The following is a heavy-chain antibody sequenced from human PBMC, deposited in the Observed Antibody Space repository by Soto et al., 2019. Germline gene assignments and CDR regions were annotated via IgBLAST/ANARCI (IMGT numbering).Heavy chain of an antibody. CDR1: GGSVSSGGYF. CDR3: ARAPYSSGWPDS. Sequence: SETLSLTCTVSGGSVSSGGYFWSWIRQPPGKGLEWIGYISYSGSTKYNPSLESRVTISVDTSNKNFSLKLASVTAADTAVYYCARAPYSSGWPDSWGQGTPVTVSS. D-gene: IGHD6-19*01. J-gene: IGHJ4*02. CDR2: ISYSGST. V-gene: IGHV4-61*03.